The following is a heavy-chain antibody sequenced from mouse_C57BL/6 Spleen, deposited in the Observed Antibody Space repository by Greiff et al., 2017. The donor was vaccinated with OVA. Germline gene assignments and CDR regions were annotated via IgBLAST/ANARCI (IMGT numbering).Heavy chain of an antibody. CDR1: GYTFTDYE. CDR2: IDPETGGT. Sequence: VQLQQSGAELVRPGASVTLSCKASGYTFTDYEMHWVKQTPVHGLEWIGAIDPETGGTAYNQKFKGKAILTADKSSSTAYMELRSLTSEDSAVYYCTRTGYYYGSSYWFAYWGQVTLFTVSA. J-gene: IGHJ3*01. CDR3: TRTGYYYGSSYWFAY. D-gene: IGHD1-1*01. V-gene: IGHV1-15*01.